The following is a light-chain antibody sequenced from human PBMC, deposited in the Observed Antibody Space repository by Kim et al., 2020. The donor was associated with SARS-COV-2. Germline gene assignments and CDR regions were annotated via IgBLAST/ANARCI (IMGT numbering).Light chain of an antibody. CDR1: QGISSY. CDR3: QQLNSYRYT. Sequence: DIQLTQSPSFLSASVGDRVTITCQASQGISSYLAWYQQKPGKAPKLLIYAASTLQSGVPSRFSGSGSGTEFTLTISSLQPEDFATYYCQQLNSYRYTFGQGTKLEI. V-gene: IGKV1-9*01. CDR2: AAS. J-gene: IGKJ2*01.